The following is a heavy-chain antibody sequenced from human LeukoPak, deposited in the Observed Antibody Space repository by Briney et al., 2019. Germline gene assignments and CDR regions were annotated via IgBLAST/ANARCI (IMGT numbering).Heavy chain of an antibody. V-gene: IGHV3-11*01. CDR1: GFTFSDFY. J-gene: IGHJ4*02. CDR3: ARVHCSGGGCSS. CDR2: ISGGGDTI. D-gene: IGHD2-15*01. Sequence: GGSLRLSCAASGFTFSDFYRSWIRQAPGKGLEFISYISGGGDTIFYADSVKGRFTISRDNAKNSLYLQMNSLRAEDTAVYYCARVHCSGGGCSSWGQGTLVTVSS.